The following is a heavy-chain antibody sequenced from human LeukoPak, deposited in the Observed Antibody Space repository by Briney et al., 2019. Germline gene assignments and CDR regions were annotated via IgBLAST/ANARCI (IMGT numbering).Heavy chain of an antibody. CDR1: GGSANNYY. V-gene: IGHV4-4*07. CDR3: ARQIANCITGVCPPARNFDY. CDR2: IYSSGST. Sequence: SETLSLTCTVSGGSANNYYCSWIRQPAGKGLEWIGRIYSSGSTNYKPSLKSRVTISVDKSKNQFSLKLSSVTAADTAVYYCARQIANCITGVCPPARNFDYWGQGTLVTVSS. J-gene: IGHJ4*02. D-gene: IGHD2-8*01.